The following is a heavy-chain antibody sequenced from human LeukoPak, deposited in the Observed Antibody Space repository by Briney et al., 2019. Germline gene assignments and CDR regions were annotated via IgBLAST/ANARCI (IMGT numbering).Heavy chain of an antibody. V-gene: IGHV3-7*03. Sequence: GGSLRLSCAASEFNFDSFWMSWVRQAPGKGLEWVANIRQDGGERYYVDSVKGRFTISRDNAKNSLFLQMDSLRAEDTAVYYCARVPPHCSGGSCYTYYYHYGMDVWGQGTTVTVSS. D-gene: IGHD2-15*01. CDR2: IRQDGGER. J-gene: IGHJ6*02. CDR3: ARVPPHCSGGSCYTYYYHYGMDV. CDR1: EFNFDSFW.